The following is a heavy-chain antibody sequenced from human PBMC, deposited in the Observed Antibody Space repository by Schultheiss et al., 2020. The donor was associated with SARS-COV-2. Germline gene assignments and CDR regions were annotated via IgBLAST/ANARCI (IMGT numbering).Heavy chain of an antibody. CDR3: ARDMGATTVTTGRFYYYYYGMDV. CDR1: GFTVSSNY. CDR2: IYSGGSI. V-gene: IGHV3-66*01. D-gene: IGHD4-17*01. J-gene: IGHJ6*02. Sequence: GGSLRLSCAASGFTVSSNYMSWVRQAPGKGLEWVSVIYSGGSIYYADSVKGRFTISRDNAKNSLYLQMNSLRAEDTAVYYCARDMGATTVTTGRFYYYYYGMDVWGQGTTVTVSS.